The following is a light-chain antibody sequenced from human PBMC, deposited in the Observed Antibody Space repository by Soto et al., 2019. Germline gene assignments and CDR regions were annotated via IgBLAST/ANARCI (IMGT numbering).Light chain of an antibody. CDR2: GAS. Sequence: EIVLTQSPGTLSLSPGARATLSCRASQSVGNSYLAWYQHKPGQAPRLLIYGASRRATGIPDRFSGRGSGTDFNLTISRLEPEDFAVYYCQQYGSSQTFGQGTKVEIK. CDR1: QSVGNSY. CDR3: QQYGSSQT. V-gene: IGKV3-20*01. J-gene: IGKJ1*01.